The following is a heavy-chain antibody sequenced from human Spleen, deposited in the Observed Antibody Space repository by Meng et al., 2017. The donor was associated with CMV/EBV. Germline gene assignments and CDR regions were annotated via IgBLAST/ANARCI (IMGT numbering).Heavy chain of an antibody. CDR2: ISYDGSNK. CDR1: GVTFSTGA. CDR3: ARVLGYPNWFDP. D-gene: IGHD2-15*01. V-gene: IGHV3-30*01. J-gene: IGHJ5*02. Sequence: AAYGVTFSTGARHWVRQDPGKGLEWVAVISYDGSNKYYADSVKGRFTSSRDNSKNTLYLQMNGLRAEDTAIYYCARVLGYPNWFDPWGQGTLVTVSS.